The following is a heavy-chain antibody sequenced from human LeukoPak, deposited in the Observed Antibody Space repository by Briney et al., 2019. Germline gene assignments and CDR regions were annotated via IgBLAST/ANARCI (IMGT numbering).Heavy chain of an antibody. CDR1: GFTFSDYY. CDR2: ISSSGSTI. Sequence: PGGSLRLSCAASGFTFSDYYMSWIRQAPGKGLEWVSYISSSGSTIYYADSVKGRFTISRDNAKNSLYLQMNSLRAEDTAVYYCAKVAEKWDLLNYYYYMDVWGKGTTVSVSS. V-gene: IGHV3-11*04. D-gene: IGHD1-26*01. J-gene: IGHJ6*03. CDR3: AKVAEKWDLLNYYYYMDV.